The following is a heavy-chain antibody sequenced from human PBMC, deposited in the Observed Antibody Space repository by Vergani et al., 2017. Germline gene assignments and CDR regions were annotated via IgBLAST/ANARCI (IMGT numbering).Heavy chain of an antibody. D-gene: IGHD2-15*01. V-gene: IGHV5-10-1*01. CDR2: IDPSDSYT. J-gene: IGHJ5*02. CDR3: ARQSGCSGGSCYGWFDP. CDR1: GYSFTSYW. Sequence: EVQLVPSGAEVKKPGESLRISCKGSGYSFTSYWISWVRQMPGKGLEWMGRIDPSDSYTNYSPSFQGHVTISADKSISTAYLQWSSLKASDTAMYYCARQSGCSGGSCYGWFDPWGQGTLVTVSS.